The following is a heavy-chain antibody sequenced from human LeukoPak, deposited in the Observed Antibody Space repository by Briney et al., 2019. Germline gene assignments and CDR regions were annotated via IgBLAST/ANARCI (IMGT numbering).Heavy chain of an antibody. J-gene: IGHJ4*02. CDR1: GGTFSSYA. CDR2: IIPILGIA. D-gene: IGHD6-13*01. V-gene: IGHV1-69*04. Sequence: SVKVSCKASGGTFSSYAISWVRQAPGQGLEWMGRIIPILGIANYAQKFQGRVTITADKSTSTAYMELSSLRSEDTAVYYCARVPPSIAAAGENFDYWGQGTLVTVSS. CDR3: ARVPPSIAAAGENFDY.